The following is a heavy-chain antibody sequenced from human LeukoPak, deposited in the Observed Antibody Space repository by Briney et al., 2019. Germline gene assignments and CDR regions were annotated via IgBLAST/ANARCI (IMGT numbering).Heavy chain of an antibody. V-gene: IGHV4-59*01. CDR1: GGSISSYY. Sequence: SETLSLTCTVSGGSISSYYWSWIRQPPGKGLEWIGYIYYSGSTNYNPSLKSRVTISVDTSKNQFSLKLSSATAADTAVYYCARDRSNYGHAFDIWGQGTMVTVSS. CDR3: ARDRSNYGHAFDI. J-gene: IGHJ3*02. D-gene: IGHD4-17*01. CDR2: IYYSGST.